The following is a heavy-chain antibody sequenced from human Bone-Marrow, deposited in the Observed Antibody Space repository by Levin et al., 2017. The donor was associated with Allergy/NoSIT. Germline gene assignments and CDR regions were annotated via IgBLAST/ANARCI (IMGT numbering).Heavy chain of an antibody. CDR3: ARLREPAENDDCWSGYYRGWYFDL. CDR1: GGSISSSSYY. Sequence: SETLSLTCTVSGGSISSSSYYWGWIRQPPGKGLEWIGSIYYSGSTYYNPSLKSRVTISVDTSKNQFSLKLSSVTAADTAVYYCARLREPAENDDCWSGYYRGWYFDLWGRGTLVTVSS. CDR2: IYYSGST. V-gene: IGHV4-39*01. D-gene: IGHD3-3*01. J-gene: IGHJ2*01.